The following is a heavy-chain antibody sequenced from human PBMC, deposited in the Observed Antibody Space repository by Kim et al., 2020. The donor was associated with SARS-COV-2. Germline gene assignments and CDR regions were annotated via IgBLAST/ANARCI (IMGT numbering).Heavy chain of an antibody. CDR1: GFSFSSYG. Sequence: GGSLRLSCAASGFSFSSYGMAWVRQAPGKGLEWVSGICSNGGITRYTDSVKGRFTISRDSSKNTLYLQMDSLRAEDTAVYYCTRRSSGYSDNPSDYWGQGTLVTVSS. D-gene: IGHD3-22*01. J-gene: IGHJ4*02. V-gene: IGHV3-23*01. CDR3: TRRSSGYSDNPSDY. CDR2: ICSNGGIT.